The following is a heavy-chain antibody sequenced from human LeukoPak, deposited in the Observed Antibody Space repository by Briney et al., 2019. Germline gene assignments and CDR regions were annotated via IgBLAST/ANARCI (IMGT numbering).Heavy chain of an antibody. J-gene: IGHJ4*02. Sequence: GGSLRLSCSASGFTFSSYAMHWVRQAPGKGLEYVSAISSNGGSTYYAYFVKGRFTISRDNSKNTLYLQMSSLRAEDTAVYYCVREYSGYDYYFDYWGQGTLVTVSS. D-gene: IGHD5-12*01. CDR2: ISSNGGST. CDR1: GFTFSSYA. CDR3: VREYSGYDYYFDY. V-gene: IGHV3-64D*06.